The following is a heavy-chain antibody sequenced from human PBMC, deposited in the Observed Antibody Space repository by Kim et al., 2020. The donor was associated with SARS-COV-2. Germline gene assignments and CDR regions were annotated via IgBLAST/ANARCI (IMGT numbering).Heavy chain of an antibody. CDR1: GFTFSSYA. D-gene: IGHD2-21*02. J-gene: IGHJ3*02. CDR2: ISGSGGST. V-gene: IGHV3-23*01. Sequence: GGSLRLSCAASGFTFSSYAMSWVRQAPGKGLEWVSAISGSGGSTYYADSVKGRFTISRDNSKNTLYLQMNSLRAEDTAVYYCATGHQYCGGDCYNIVDAFDIWGQGTMVTVSS. CDR3: ATGHQYCGGDCYNIVDAFDI.